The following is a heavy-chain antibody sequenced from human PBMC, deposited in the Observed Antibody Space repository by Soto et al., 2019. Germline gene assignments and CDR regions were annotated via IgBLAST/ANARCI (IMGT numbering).Heavy chain of an antibody. CDR3: GSTYYTPSFQNRVTISVDTSTSPSYLKLSTLTAADTAVYYCARVVIYCTNGLCYRVARDYYYGMDV. CDR1: GFTFTSSA. V-gene: IGHV1-58*02. CDR2: IVVGSGNT. D-gene: IGHD3-10*01. Sequence: SVKVSCKASGFTFTSSAMQWVRQARGQRPEWIGWIVVGSGNTNYAQKFQERVTITRDMSTSTAYMELSSLRSEDTAVYYSGSTYYTPSFQNRVTISVDTSTSPSYLKLSTLTAADTAVYYCARVVIYCTNGLCYRVARDYYYGMDVWGQGTTVTVSS. J-gene: IGHJ6*02.